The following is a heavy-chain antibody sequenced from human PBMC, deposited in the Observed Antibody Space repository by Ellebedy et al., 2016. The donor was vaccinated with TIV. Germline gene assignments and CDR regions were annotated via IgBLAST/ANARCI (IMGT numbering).Heavy chain of an antibody. J-gene: IGHJ5*02. CDR1: GGSISSSNW. Sequence: SETLSLTXAVSGGSISSSNWWSWVRQPPGKGLEWIGEIYHSGSTNYNPSLKSRVTISVDTSKNQFSLKLSSVTAADTAVYYCARQAISAARGGWFNPWGQGTLVTVSS. CDR2: IYHSGST. CDR3: ARQAISAARGGWFNP. D-gene: IGHD6-13*01. V-gene: IGHV4-4*02.